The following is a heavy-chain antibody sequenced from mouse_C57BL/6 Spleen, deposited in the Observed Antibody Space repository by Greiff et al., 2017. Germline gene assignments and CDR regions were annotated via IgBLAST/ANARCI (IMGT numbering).Heavy chain of an antibody. Sequence: EVQLVESGEGLVKPGGSLKLSCAASGFTFSSYAMSWVRQTPEKRLEWVAYISRGGGYIYYADTVKGRFTISRDKARNTLYLQMSSLKSEDAAMYYCTREAGTEYFDYWGQGTTLTVSS. J-gene: IGHJ2*01. V-gene: IGHV5-9-1*02. CDR3: TREAGTEYFDY. CDR2: ISRGGGYI. CDR1: GFTFSSYA. D-gene: IGHD4-1*01.